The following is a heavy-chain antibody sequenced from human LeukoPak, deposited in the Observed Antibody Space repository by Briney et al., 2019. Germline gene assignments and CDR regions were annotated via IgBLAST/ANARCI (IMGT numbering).Heavy chain of an antibody. J-gene: IGHJ4*02. CDR3: ARDLGNCSNGVCYADF. V-gene: IGHV3-11*04. Sequence: PGGSLRLSCAASGFTFDDYGMTWIRQAPGKGLEWVSHISGSGSAIYYADSVRGRSTISRDNAKNSLYLQMNDLRAEDTAVYYCARDLGNCSNGVCYADFWGQGTLVTVSS. CDR1: GFTFDDYG. D-gene: IGHD2-8*01. CDR2: ISGSGSAI.